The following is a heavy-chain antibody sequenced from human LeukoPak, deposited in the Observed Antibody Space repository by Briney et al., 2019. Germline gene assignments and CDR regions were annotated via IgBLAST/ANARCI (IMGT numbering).Heavy chain of an antibody. D-gene: IGHD1-1*01. Sequence: PSETLSLTCAVYGGSFSNYYWTWIRQTPGKGQEWIGEISHTGDITNYNPSLKSRVTISVDSSKKQFSLKVTSVTAADTGVYYCARVPDITARPCDSWGPETLVIVSS. CDR1: GGSFSNYY. CDR2: ISHTGDIT. J-gene: IGHJ4*02. CDR3: ARVPDITARPCDS. V-gene: IGHV4-34*01.